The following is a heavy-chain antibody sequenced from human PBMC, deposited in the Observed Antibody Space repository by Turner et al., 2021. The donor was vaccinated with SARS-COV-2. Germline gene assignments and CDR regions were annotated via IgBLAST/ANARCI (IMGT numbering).Heavy chain of an antibody. D-gene: IGHD3-22*01. CDR3: AREPFTYYYDSSGNWFDP. J-gene: IGHJ5*02. Sequence: QVQLVLSGAEVKKPGAAVKVSCKASGYTFSSYGISWVRQAPGQELGWMGWISAYNGNTNYAQKLQGRVTMTTDTSTSTAYMELRSLRSDDTAVYYCAREPFTYYYDSSGNWFDPWGQGTLVTVSS. CDR1: GYTFSSYG. CDR2: ISAYNGNT. V-gene: IGHV1-18*01.